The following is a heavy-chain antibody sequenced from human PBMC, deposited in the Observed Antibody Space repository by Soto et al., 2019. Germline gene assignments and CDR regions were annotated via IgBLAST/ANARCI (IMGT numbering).Heavy chain of an antibody. V-gene: IGHV1-18*01. Sequence: ASVKVSCKASGYTFTSYGISWVRQAPGQGLEWMGWISAYNGNTNYAQKLQGRVTMTTDTSTSPAYMELRSLRSDDTAVYYCARDAVAYCGGDCYFDYWGQGTLVTVSS. CDR1: GYTFTSYG. CDR2: ISAYNGNT. J-gene: IGHJ4*02. CDR3: ARDAVAYCGGDCYFDY. D-gene: IGHD2-21*01.